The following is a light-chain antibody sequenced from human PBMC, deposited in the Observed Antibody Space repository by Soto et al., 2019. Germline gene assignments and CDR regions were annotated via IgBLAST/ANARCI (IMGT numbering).Light chain of an antibody. Sequence: EIVLTQXPGXXXXSXXXRXILXXXASQSVSSSYLAWYRQKPGQAPSLLIYGASSRATGIPDRFSGSGSGTDFTLTISRLEPEDFAVYYCQQYGSSPRTFGQGTKVDIK. CDR2: GAS. CDR1: QSVSSSY. CDR3: QQYGSSPRT. V-gene: IGKV3-20*01. J-gene: IGKJ1*01.